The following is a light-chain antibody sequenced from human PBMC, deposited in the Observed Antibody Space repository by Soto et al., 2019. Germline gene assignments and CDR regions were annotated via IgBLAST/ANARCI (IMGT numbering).Light chain of an antibody. Sequence: EIVMTQSPATLSVSPGERATLSCRASENVYGNVAWYQQKPGQAPSLLIYDASTRATDIPARFSGSGSGTEFTLTIRSLQSADFAVYYCQQFSSYPLTFGGGTKV. V-gene: IGKV3-15*01. CDR3: QQFSSYPLT. CDR1: ENVYGN. CDR2: DAS. J-gene: IGKJ4*01.